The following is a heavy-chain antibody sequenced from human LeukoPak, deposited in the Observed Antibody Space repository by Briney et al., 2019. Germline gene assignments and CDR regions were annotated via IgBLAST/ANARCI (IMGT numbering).Heavy chain of an antibody. D-gene: IGHD3-10*01. V-gene: IGHV3-21*01. CDR3: ARVVPHYYAMDV. CDR2: ITSSSSSI. J-gene: IGHJ6*02. CDR1: GFTFNIYT. Sequence: GGSLRLSCAVSGFTFNIYTMNWVRQAPGKGLQWVSSITSSSSSIYYADSVKGRFTISRDNAKNSLYLQMNSLRAEDTAVYYCARVVPHYYAMDVWAKGPRSPSP.